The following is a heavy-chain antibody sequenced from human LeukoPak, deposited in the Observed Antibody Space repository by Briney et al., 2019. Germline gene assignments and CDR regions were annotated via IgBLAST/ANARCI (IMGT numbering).Heavy chain of an antibody. Sequence: ASVKVSCKASGYTFTSYVINWVRQAPGRGLEWMGWISPYNGNTNYAQKLQGTVTMTTDTSMSTAYMELRSLRSDDTAVYYCARDRASGIVDYWGQGTLVTVSS. V-gene: IGHV1-18*01. CDR3: ARDRASGIVDY. J-gene: IGHJ4*02. CDR1: GYTFTSYV. CDR2: ISPYNGNT. D-gene: IGHD6-13*01.